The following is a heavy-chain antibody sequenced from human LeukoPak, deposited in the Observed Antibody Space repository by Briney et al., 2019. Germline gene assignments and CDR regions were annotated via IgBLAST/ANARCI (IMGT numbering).Heavy chain of an antibody. D-gene: IGHD6-6*01. V-gene: IGHV4-38-2*02. J-gene: IGHJ6*03. Sequence: SETLSLTCTVSGYSISSGYYWGWIRQPPGKGLEWIGSIYHSGSTYYNPSLKSRVTISVDTSKSQFSLKLSSVTAADTAVYYCASSTSSALYYYYMDVWGKGTTVTVSS. CDR2: IYHSGST. CDR1: GYSISSGYY. CDR3: ASSTSSALYYYYMDV.